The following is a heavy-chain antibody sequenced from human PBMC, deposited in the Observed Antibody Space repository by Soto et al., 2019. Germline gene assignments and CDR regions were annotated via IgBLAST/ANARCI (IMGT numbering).Heavy chain of an antibody. V-gene: IGHV1-2*02. J-gene: IGHJ6*02. Sequence: ASVKVSCKASGYTFTGYYMHWVRQAPGQGLEWMGWIDPNSGGTNYAQKFQGRVTMTRDTSISTAYMELSRLRSDDTAVYYCARGRSDFWSGYSYYYGMDVWGQGTTVTVSS. CDR1: GYTFTGYY. D-gene: IGHD3-3*01. CDR3: ARGRSDFWSGYSYYYGMDV. CDR2: IDPNSGGT.